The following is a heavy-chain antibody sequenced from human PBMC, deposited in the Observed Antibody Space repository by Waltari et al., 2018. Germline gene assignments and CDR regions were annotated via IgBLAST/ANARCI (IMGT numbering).Heavy chain of an antibody. J-gene: IGHJ4*02. CDR2: ISSSSSYI. Sequence: EVQLVESGGGLVKPGGSLRLSCAASGFTFSSYSMNWVRKAPGKGLEWVSSISSSSSYIYYADSVKGRFTISRDNAKNSLYLQMNSLRAEDTAVYYCARDLRITIFGVVDYFDYWGQGTLVTVSS. V-gene: IGHV3-21*01. D-gene: IGHD3-3*01. CDR3: ARDLRITIFGVVDYFDY. CDR1: GFTFSSYS.